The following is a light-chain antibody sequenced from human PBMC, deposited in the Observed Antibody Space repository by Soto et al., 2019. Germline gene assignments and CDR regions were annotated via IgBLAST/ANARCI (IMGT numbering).Light chain of an antibody. V-gene: IGLV2-14*01. J-gene: IGLJ1*01. CDR1: SSDVGGFEY. Sequence: QSVLSQPASVSGSPGQSITISCTGTSSDVGGFEYVSWYQHHPGKAPKLIIYDVTKRPSGVSNRFSGSKSGNTASLTISGIQAEDEGDYYCGSITRSSTSVFGTGTKLTVL. CDR2: DVT. CDR3: GSITRSSTSV.